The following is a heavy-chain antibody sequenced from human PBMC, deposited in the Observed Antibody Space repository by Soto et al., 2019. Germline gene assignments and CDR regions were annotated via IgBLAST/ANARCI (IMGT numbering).Heavy chain of an antibody. V-gene: IGHV1-69*01. CDR3: ARVRLVQGYGMDV. J-gene: IGHJ6*02. CDR1: GDTFRSYV. D-gene: IGHD1-26*01. CDR2: IIPVFDKA. Sequence: QVQLVQSGAEVKMPGSSVKVSCKASGDTFRSYVITWVRQAPGQGLEWMGGIIPVFDKADYAQKFQDRLPISADESTSTAYMELSSLRSDDTAVYFCARVRLVQGYGMDVWGQGNTVSVSS.